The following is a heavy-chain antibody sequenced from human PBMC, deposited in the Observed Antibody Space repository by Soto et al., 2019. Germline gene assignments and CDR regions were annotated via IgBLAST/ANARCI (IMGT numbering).Heavy chain of an antibody. CDR1: GFSFSNYA. CDR2: ISGRSGTT. CDR3: AKGIANWGQYHCDY. V-gene: IGHV3-23*01. D-gene: IGHD7-27*01. J-gene: IGHJ4*02. Sequence: EVQLLESGGGLVQPGGSLRLSCAASGFSFSNYAMSWVRQAPGKGLEWVSAISGRSGTTYYADSVKGRFTISRDNSKNTLYVQMNSLRAEDTAIYYCAKGIANWGQYHCDYWGQGTLVTVSS.